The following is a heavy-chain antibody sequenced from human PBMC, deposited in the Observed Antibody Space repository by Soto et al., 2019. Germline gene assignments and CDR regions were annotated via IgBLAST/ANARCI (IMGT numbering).Heavy chain of an antibody. CDR2: IYYSGST. Sequence: SETLSLTCTVSGGSVSSGSYYWSWIRQPPGKGLEWIGYIYYSGSTNYNPSLKSRVTISVDTSKNQFSLKLSSVTAADTAVYYCARSGHSDYSSGWPDYYYYYGMDVWGQGTTVTVSS. J-gene: IGHJ6*02. CDR3: ARSGHSDYSSGWPDYYYYYGMDV. CDR1: GGSVSSGSYY. D-gene: IGHD6-19*01. V-gene: IGHV4-61*01.